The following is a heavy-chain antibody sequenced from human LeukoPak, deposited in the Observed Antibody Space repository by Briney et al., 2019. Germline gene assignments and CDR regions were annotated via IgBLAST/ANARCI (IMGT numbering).Heavy chain of an antibody. Sequence: GGSLRLSCAASGFTFSSSSMNWVRQAPGKGLEWVSYISSSSANIYYADSVKGRFTISRDNAKNSLFLQMNSLRAEDTAVYYCARGRSGYYFDYWGQGTLVTASS. CDR3: ARGRSGYYFDY. CDR2: ISSSSANI. V-gene: IGHV3-48*01. D-gene: IGHD6-25*01. J-gene: IGHJ4*02. CDR1: GFTFSSSS.